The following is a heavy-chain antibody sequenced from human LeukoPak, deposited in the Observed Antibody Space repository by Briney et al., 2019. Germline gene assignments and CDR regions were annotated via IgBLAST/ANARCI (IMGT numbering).Heavy chain of an antibody. D-gene: IGHD2-15*01. CDR3: AKEWSAFDI. CDR1: GLTVTDYY. V-gene: IGHV3-11*04. J-gene: IGHJ3*02. Sequence: GGSLRLSCAASGLTVTDYYMHWIRQAPGKGLEWVSFIGGSASNIYYADSVKGRFTISGDNAKNSLYLQMNSLRAEDTAVYYCAKEWSAFDIWGQGTMVTVSS. CDR2: IGGSASNI.